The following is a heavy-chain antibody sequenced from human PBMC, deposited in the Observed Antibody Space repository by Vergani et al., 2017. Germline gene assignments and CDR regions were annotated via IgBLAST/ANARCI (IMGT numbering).Heavy chain of an antibody. CDR3: ARGRTVAGLGAFDI. Sequence: EVQLVESGGGLVQPGGSLRLSCAASGFTFSSYSMNWVRQAPGKGLEWVSYISSSGSTIYYADSVKGRFTISRDNAKNSLYLQMNSLRAEDTAVYYCARGRTVAGLGAFDIWGQGTMVTVSS. CDR2: ISSSGSTI. D-gene: IGHD6-19*01. V-gene: IGHV3-48*04. CDR1: GFTFSSYS. J-gene: IGHJ3*02.